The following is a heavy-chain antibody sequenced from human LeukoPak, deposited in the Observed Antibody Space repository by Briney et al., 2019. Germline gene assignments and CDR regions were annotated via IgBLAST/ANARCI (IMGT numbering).Heavy chain of an antibody. Sequence: ASVKVSCKASGYTFTGYYMHWVRQAPGQGLEWMGWINPNSGGTNYAQKFQGWVTMTRDTSISTAYMELSRLRSDDTAVYYCARRPRPKWFRDQDNWFDPWGQGTLVTVSS. CDR3: ARRPRPKWFRDQDNWFDP. D-gene: IGHD3-10*01. V-gene: IGHV1-2*04. J-gene: IGHJ5*02. CDR2: INPNSGGT. CDR1: GYTFTGYY.